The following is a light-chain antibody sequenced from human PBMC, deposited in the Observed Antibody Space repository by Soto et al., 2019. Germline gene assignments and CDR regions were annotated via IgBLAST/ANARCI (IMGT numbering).Light chain of an antibody. CDR3: QQNYSLPIT. CDR2: AAS. Sequence: DIQMTQSPSSLSSSLGDRATITCRTSQTITTSLNWYHQKPGKAPDLLIYAASSLQSGIPSRFGGRGSGTDFTLTITGLQPEDFATYYCQQNYSLPITFGQGTRLEI. CDR1: QTITTS. J-gene: IGKJ5*01. V-gene: IGKV1-39*01.